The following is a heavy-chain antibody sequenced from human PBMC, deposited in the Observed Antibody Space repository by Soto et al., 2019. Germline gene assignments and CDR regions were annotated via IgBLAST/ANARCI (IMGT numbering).Heavy chain of an antibody. V-gene: IGHV4-59*01. Sequence: SETLSLTCTVSGGSISSYYWSWIRQPPGKGLEWIGYIYYSGSTNYNPSLKSRVTISVDTSKNQFSLKLSSVTAADTAVYYCARDRLRDGYNSHLAFDYWGQGTLVTVSS. D-gene: IGHD5-12*01. CDR3: ARDRLRDGYNSHLAFDY. J-gene: IGHJ4*02. CDR1: GGSISSYY. CDR2: IYYSGST.